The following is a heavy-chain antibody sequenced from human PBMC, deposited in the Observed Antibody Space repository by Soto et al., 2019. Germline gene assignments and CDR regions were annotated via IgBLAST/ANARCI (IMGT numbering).Heavy chain of an antibody. D-gene: IGHD2-8*02. CDR2: ILVGGST. V-gene: IGHV3-23*01. CDR3: AKATATGGGAFDI. CDR1: GFTCSSYD. J-gene: IGHJ3*02. Sequence: GESLKISCAASGFTCSSYDMSWVRQAPGKGLEWVSTILVGGSTHYPDSVKGRFTISRDNSKNTVFLQMNSLTPGDTAVYYCAKATATGGGAFDICGQGTVVTVSS.